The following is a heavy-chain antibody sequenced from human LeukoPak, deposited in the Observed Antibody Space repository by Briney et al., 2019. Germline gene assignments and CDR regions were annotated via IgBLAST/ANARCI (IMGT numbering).Heavy chain of an antibody. Sequence: GEFLKISCKGSGYRFTSYCVCWGRQVSGKGLEWMGIIYPGDSDTRYSPSFQGQVTISADKSISTAYLQWSSLKASDTAMYYCASLFRQVPNWGQGTLVTVSS. J-gene: IGHJ4*02. V-gene: IGHV5-51*01. CDR3: ASLFRQVPN. CDR2: IYPGDSDT. CDR1: GYRFTSYC. D-gene: IGHD2-2*01.